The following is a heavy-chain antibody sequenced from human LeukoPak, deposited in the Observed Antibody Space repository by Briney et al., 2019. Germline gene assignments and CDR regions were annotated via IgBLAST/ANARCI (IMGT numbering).Heavy chain of an antibody. J-gene: IGHJ4*02. CDR3: ARDEPPED. CDR1: GFTFTDHY. CDR2: IYSGGST. Sequence: GGSLRLSCVASGFTFTDHYLSWIRQAPGKGLEWVSVIYSGGSTYYADSVKGRFTISRDNSKNTLYLQMNSLRAEDTAVYYCARDEPPEDWGQGTLVTVSS. D-gene: IGHD1-14*01. V-gene: IGHV3-66*01.